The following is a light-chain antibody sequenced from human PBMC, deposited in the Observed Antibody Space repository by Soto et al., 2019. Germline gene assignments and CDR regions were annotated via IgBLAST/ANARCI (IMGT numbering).Light chain of an antibody. CDR3: QQYGSSIQT. CDR1: QSVGSNY. CDR2: GAS. J-gene: IGKJ1*01. Sequence: EIVLTQSPATLSSSPGERATLSCKASQSVGSNYLAWYQQRPGQPPNLLIFGASHRAPDIPDRFSGSGSGTDFTLTISRLEPEDFAVYYCQQYGSSIQTFGQGTKVDIK. V-gene: IGKV3-20*01.